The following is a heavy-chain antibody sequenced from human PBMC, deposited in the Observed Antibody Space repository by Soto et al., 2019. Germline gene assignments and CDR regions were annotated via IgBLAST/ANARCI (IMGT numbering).Heavy chain of an antibody. CDR3: ATRSGGGGAFDF. D-gene: IGHD3-10*01. CDR2: ISSSGSTT. J-gene: IGHJ3*01. V-gene: IGHV3-48*03. CDR1: GFTFYTYE. Sequence: EVQLVESGGGLVQPGGSLRLSCAASGFTFYTYEMNWVRQAPGKGLEWVSYISSSGSTTYYADSVKGRFTISRDNAKNSLYLKMTSRRAEDTAIYYCATRSGGGGAFDFWGQGTMVTVSS.